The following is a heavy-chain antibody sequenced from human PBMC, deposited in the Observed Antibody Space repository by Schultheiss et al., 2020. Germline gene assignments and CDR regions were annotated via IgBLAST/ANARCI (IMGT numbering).Heavy chain of an antibody. V-gene: IGHV3-30*18. D-gene: IGHD2-2*01. CDR2: ISYDGSDK. Sequence: GESLKISCAASGFTFSTYAMSWVRQAPGKGLEWVAVISYDGSDKYHADSVKGRFTISRDNFQNTLDLQMNSLRPEDTALYYCAKDQAGWCSGTSCNGMDVWGQGTTVTVSS. J-gene: IGHJ6*02. CDR1: GFTFSTYA. CDR3: AKDQAGWCSGTSCNGMDV.